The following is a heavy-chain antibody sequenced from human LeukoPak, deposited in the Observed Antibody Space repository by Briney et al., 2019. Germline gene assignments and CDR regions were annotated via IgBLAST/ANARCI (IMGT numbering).Heavy chain of an antibody. Sequence: SQTLPLTCTVSGGSISSGDYSWSWIRQPPGKGLEWIGYIYYSGSTYYNPSLKSRVTISVDTSKNQFSLKLSSVTAADTAVYYCAREIIGPTIYDYVWGSYRHNWFDPWGQGTLVTVSS. V-gene: IGHV4-30-4*01. CDR2: IYYSGST. J-gene: IGHJ5*02. CDR1: GGSISSGDYS. D-gene: IGHD3-16*02. CDR3: AREIIGPTIYDYVWGSYRHNWFDP.